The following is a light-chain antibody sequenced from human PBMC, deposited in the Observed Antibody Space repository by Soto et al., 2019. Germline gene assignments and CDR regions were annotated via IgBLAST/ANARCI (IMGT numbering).Light chain of an antibody. V-gene: IGKV1-39*01. Sequence: DIQMAQSPPALSAFVGDRVPITCRESQNIDTYLNWYQQKPGKAPELLIHDASSLQSGVPSRLSGSGSGADFTLTIGSLQPEDFAVYYCQQSYSSPPTFGQGTKVDI. J-gene: IGKJ1*01. CDR2: DAS. CDR1: QNIDTY. CDR3: QQSYSSPPT.